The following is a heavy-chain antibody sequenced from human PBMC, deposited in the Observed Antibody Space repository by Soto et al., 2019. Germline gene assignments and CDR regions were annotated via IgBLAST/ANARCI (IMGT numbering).Heavy chain of an antibody. CDR3: ARDTSGTDSSGYYYVRSEGGVYYYYGMDV. Sequence: SVKVSCKASGGTFSSYAISWVRQAPGQGLEWMGGIIPIFGTANYAQKFQGRVTITADESTSTAYMELSSLRSEDTAVYYCARDTSGTDSSGYYYVRSEGGVYYYYGMDVWGQGTTVTVSS. J-gene: IGHJ6*02. CDR1: GGTFSSYA. D-gene: IGHD3-22*01. CDR2: IIPIFGTA. V-gene: IGHV1-69*13.